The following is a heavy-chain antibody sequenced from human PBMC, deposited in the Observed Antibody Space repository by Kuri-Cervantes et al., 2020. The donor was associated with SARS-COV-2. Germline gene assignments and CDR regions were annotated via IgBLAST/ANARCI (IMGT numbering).Heavy chain of an antibody. Sequence: GGSLRLSCKGSGYSFTSYWIGWVRQMPGKGLEWMGIIYPGDSDTRYSPSFQGQVTISADKSISTAYLQWSSLKASDTAMYYCARNPRYSGSYFYYGMDVWGQGTTVTVSS. J-gene: IGHJ6*02. D-gene: IGHD1-26*01. CDR1: GYSFTSYW. CDR2: IYPGDSDT. V-gene: IGHV5-51*01. CDR3: ARNPRYSGSYFYYGMDV.